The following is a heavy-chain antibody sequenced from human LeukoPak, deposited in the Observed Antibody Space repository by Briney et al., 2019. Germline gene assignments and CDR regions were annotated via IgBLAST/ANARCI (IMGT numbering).Heavy chain of an antibody. Sequence: ASVKVSCKASGYTFTSYGISWVRPAPGQGLEWMGWISAYNGNTNYAQKLQGRVTMTTDTSTSTAYMELRSLRSDDTAVYYCARVGVGYYDSSGYYRLPPYYYYGMDVWGQGTTVTVSS. J-gene: IGHJ6*02. CDR2: ISAYNGNT. CDR1: GYTFTSYG. V-gene: IGHV1-18*01. D-gene: IGHD3-22*01. CDR3: ARVGVGYYDSSGYYRLPPYYYYGMDV.